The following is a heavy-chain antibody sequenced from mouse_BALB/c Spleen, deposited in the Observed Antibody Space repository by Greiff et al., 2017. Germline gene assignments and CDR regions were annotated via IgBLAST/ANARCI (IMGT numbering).Heavy chain of an antibody. D-gene: IGHD2-3*01. CDR3: AREDGRRYFDY. CDR2: ILPGSGST. Sequence: QVQLQQSGAELMKPGASVKISCKATGYTFSSYWIEWVKQRPGHGLEWIGEILPGSGSTNYNEKFKGKATFTADTSSNTAYMQLSSLTSEDSAVYYCAREDGRRYFDYWGQGTTLTVSS. CDR1: GYTFSSYW. V-gene: IGHV1-9*01. J-gene: IGHJ2*01.